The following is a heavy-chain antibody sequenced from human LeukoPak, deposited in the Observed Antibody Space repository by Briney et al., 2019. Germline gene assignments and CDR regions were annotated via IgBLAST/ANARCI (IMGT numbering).Heavy chain of an antibody. CDR2: ISGSGGST. CDR1: GFTFSSYA. CDR3: AKDSGWVSSGWYLDY. V-gene: IGHV3-23*01. D-gene: IGHD6-19*01. J-gene: IGHJ4*02. Sequence: GGSLRLSCAASGFTFSSYAMSWVRQAPGKGLEWVSAISGSGGSTYYADSVKGRFTISRDNSKNTLYLQMNGLRAEDTAVYYCAKDSGWVSSGWYLDYWGQGTLVTVSS.